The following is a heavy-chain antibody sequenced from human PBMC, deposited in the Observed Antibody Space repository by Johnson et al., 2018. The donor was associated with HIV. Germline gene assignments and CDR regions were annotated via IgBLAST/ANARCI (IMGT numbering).Heavy chain of an antibody. CDR3: VRDDYAFHI. CDR1: GITVSSNY. J-gene: IGHJ3*02. CDR2: IFSVGGA. V-gene: IGHV3-66*01. D-gene: IGHD2-21*02. Sequence: VQLVESGGGLVQPGGSLRLSCAASGITVSSNYMSWVRQAPGKGLEWVSVIFSVGGAYYADSVKGRFIISRDNAKNTLYLEMKSLSADDTAVYYCVRDDYAFHIWGQGTMVTVSS.